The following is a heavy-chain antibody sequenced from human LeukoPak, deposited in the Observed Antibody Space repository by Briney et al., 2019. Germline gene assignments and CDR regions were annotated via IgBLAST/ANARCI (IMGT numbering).Heavy chain of an antibody. D-gene: IGHD3-10*01. V-gene: IGHV3-23*01. J-gene: IGHJ4*02. Sequence: GGSLRLSCAASGFTVSSNYMSWVRQAPGKGLEWVSAISGSGGSTYYADSVKGRFTISRDNSKNTLYLQMNSLRAEDTAVYYCAKDPRGDRAHYFDYWGQGTLVTVSS. CDR2: ISGSGGST. CDR1: GFTVSSNY. CDR3: AKDPRGDRAHYFDY.